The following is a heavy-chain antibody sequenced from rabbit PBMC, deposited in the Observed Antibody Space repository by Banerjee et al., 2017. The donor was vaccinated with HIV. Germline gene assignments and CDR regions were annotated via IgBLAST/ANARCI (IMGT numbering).Heavy chain of an antibody. J-gene: IGHJ4*01. V-gene: IGHV1S45*01. CDR3: ARGNYYSGFNL. Sequence: QEQLEESGGGLVKPEGSLTLTCKASGFDLSSYYYMCWVRQAPGKGLELIACIWASSGSTYYASWAKGRFTISKTSTTVTLQMTSLTAADTATYFCARGNYYSGFNLWGPGTLVTVS. CDR2: IWASSGST. D-gene: IGHD1-1*01. CDR1: GFDLSSYYY.